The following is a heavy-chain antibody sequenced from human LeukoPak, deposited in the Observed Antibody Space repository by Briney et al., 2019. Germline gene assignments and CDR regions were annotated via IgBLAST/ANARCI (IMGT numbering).Heavy chain of an antibody. CDR1: GFTFSSYA. J-gene: IGHJ4*02. CDR2: ISGSGGTT. V-gene: IGHV3-23*01. CDR3: AKGSPNYSNRFDY. Sequence: GGSLRLSCAASGFTFSSYAMSWVRQAPGKGLEWVSGISGSGGTTYYADSMKGRFTISRDNSKNTLYLQMNSLRAEDTAVYYCAKGSPNYSNRFDYWGQGTLVTVSS. D-gene: IGHD4-11*01.